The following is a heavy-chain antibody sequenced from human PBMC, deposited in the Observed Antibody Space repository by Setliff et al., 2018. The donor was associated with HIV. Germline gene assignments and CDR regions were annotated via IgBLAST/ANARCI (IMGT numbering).Heavy chain of an antibody. V-gene: IGHV4-61*08. Sequence: SETLSLTCSVSGDSISSGGHYWSWIRQSPGKGLEWIGSIYYSGSTNYNPSLKSRVTISVDTSKNQFSLKLSSVTAADTAAYYCARDIGSGSYPSFGLDYWGQGTLVTVSS. CDR3: ARDIGSGSYPSFGLDY. D-gene: IGHD3-10*01. CDR1: GDSISSGGHY. J-gene: IGHJ4*02. CDR2: IYYSGST.